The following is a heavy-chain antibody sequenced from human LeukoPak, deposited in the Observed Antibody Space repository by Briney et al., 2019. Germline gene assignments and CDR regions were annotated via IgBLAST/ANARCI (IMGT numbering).Heavy chain of an antibody. CDR3: ARLTKLRWLQHYYFDY. Sequence: SETLSLTCTVSGGSISSYYWSWIRQPPGKGLEWIGYIHYSGSTNYNPSLKSRVTISVDTSKNQFSLKLSSVTAADTAVYYCARLTKLRWLQHYYFDYWGQGTLVTVSS. CDR2: IHYSGST. CDR1: GGSISSYY. V-gene: IGHV4-59*08. J-gene: IGHJ4*02. D-gene: IGHD5-12*01.